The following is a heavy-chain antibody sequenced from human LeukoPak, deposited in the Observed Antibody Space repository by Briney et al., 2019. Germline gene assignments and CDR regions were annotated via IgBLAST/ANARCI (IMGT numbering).Heavy chain of an antibody. D-gene: IGHD3-22*01. CDR2: INPNSGGT. V-gene: IGHV1-2*02. CDR1: GYTFTGYY. Sequence: ASVKVSCKTSGYTFTGYYMHWVRQAPGQGLEWMGWINPNSGGTNYAQKFQDRVTMTGDTSISTAYMELSRLTADDTAVYYCARAPMIVVVFPPRLDYWGQGTLVTVSS. CDR3: ARAPMIVVVFPPRLDY. J-gene: IGHJ4*02.